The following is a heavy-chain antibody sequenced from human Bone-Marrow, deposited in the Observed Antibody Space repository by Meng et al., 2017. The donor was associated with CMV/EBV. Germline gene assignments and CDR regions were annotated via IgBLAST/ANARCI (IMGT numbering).Heavy chain of an antibody. Sequence: QLVEPGVGLILAGRSLRRYYSAPGFPVSSNYMSWVRQAPGKGLEWVSVIYSGGSPYYADSVKGRFTISRDNSKNTLYLQMNSLRAEDTAVYYCASSRRRQWPFHWGQGTLVTVSS. CDR1: GFPVSSNY. V-gene: IGHV3-53*01. D-gene: IGHD6-19*01. CDR2: IYSGGSP. J-gene: IGHJ4*02. CDR3: ASSRRRQWPFH.